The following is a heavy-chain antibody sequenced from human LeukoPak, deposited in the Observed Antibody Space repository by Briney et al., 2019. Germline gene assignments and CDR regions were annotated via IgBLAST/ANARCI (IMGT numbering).Heavy chain of an antibody. CDR1: GFTFSDYA. V-gene: IGHV3-30*04. CDR2: ISFEGHNK. CDR3: AREGLLGSGSYTPGYHGMDV. J-gene: IGHJ6*02. D-gene: IGHD3-10*01. Sequence: GGSLRLSCAASGFTFSDYALHWVRQAPGKGLEWVTIISFEGHNKYYADPVKGRFSISRDNSKNTVYLQMNSLRGEDTAIYYCAREGLLGSGSYTPGYHGMDVWGQGTTVTVSS.